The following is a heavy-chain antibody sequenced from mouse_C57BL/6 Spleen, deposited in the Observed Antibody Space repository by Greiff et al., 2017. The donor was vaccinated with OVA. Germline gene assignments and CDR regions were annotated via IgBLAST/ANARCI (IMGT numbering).Heavy chain of an antibody. D-gene: IGHD1-1*01. V-gene: IGHV14-1*01. J-gene: IGHJ3*01. CDR1: GFNINDYY. CDR3: TTDYGSSYGFAY. CDR2: IDPEDGDT. Sequence: QLQQSGAELVRPGASVKLSCTASGFNINDYYMHWVKQRPEQGLEWIGRIDPEDGDTEYAPKFQGKDTMTADTSANTAYLQLSSLTSGDTAVYYCTTDYGSSYGFAYWGQGTLVTVSA.